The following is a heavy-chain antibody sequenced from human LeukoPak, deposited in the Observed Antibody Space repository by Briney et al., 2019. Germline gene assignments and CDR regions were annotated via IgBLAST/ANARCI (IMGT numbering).Heavy chain of an antibody. Sequence: PGGSLRLSCAASGFTFSSYWMSWVRQAPGKGLEWVANIKQDGSEKYYVDSVKGRFTISRDNAKNSLYLQMNSLRAEDTAVYYCARLDYKLPYYYYGMDVWGQGTTVTVSS. CDR2: IKQDGSEK. V-gene: IGHV3-7*03. J-gene: IGHJ6*02. D-gene: IGHD4-11*01. CDR3: ARLDYKLPYYYYGMDV. CDR1: GFTFSSYW.